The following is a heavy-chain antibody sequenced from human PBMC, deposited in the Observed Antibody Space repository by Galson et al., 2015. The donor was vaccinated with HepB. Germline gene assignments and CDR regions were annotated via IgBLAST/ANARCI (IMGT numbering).Heavy chain of an antibody. CDR3: VRSGDFSGYSSR. J-gene: IGHJ4*02. V-gene: IGHV3-73*01. Sequence: ALSPACEASGFSFGGSAFHWVRQASGRRPEWIGHISSTATNYPALYVPSLKGRFTISRDDSKNMAYLHMRSLKTDDTAVYYCVRSGDFSGYSSRWGQGTLVTVSS. CDR2: ISSTATNYPA. D-gene: IGHD6-13*01. CDR1: GFSFGGSA.